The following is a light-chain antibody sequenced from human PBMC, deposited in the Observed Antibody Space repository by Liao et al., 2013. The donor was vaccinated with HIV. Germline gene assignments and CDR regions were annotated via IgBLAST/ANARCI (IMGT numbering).Light chain of an antibody. V-gene: IGLV3-21*01. CDR2: YDR. CDR3: QAWDKTIVV. CDR1: NIGIKN. Sequence: YVLTQPPSVSAALGVTAKITCGGNNIGIKNVHWYQQKPGQAPTLLIYYDRARPSEIPERFSGSNSANTATLTISRVEAGDEADYYCQAWDKTIVVFGGGTKLTVL. J-gene: IGLJ2*01.